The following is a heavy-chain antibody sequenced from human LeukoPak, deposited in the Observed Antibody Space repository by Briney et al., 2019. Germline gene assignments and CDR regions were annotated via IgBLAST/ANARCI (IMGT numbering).Heavy chain of an antibody. CDR1: GYTFTSYG. Sequence: SVKVSCKASGYTFTSYGISWVRQAPGQGLEWMGGIIPIFGTANYAQKFQGRVTITADESTSTAYMELSSLRSEDTAVYYCARGPAPGAVAGTGVYYFDYWGQGTLVTVSS. J-gene: IGHJ4*02. D-gene: IGHD6-19*01. CDR2: IIPIFGTA. V-gene: IGHV1-69*13. CDR3: ARGPAPGAVAGTGVYYFDY.